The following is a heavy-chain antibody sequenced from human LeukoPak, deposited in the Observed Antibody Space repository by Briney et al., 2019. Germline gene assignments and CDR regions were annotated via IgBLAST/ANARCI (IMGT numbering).Heavy chain of an antibody. CDR3: ARAPYGDYYFDY. CDR2: ISAYNGNT. Sequence: GASVKVSCKASGYTFTSYGINWVRQAPGQGLEWMGWISAYNGNTSYAQKFQGRVTMTRDTSTSTVYMELSSLRSEDTAVYYCARAPYGDYYFDYWGQGTLVTVSS. CDR1: GYTFTSYG. V-gene: IGHV1-18*01. J-gene: IGHJ4*02. D-gene: IGHD4-17*01.